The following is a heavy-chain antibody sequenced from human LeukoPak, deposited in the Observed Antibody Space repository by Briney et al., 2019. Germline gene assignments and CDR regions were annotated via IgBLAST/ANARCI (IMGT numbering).Heavy chain of an antibody. J-gene: IGHJ4*02. V-gene: IGHV3-23*01. CDR3: AKAGREHYDILTGLPNY. CDR1: GFTFSSYA. Sequence: GGSLRLSCAASGFTFSSYAMSWVRQAPEKGLEWVSAISGSGGSTYYADSVKGRFTISRDNSKNTLYLQMNSLRAEDTAVYYCAKAGREHYDILTGLPNYWGQGTLVTVSS. CDR2: ISGSGGST. D-gene: IGHD3-9*01.